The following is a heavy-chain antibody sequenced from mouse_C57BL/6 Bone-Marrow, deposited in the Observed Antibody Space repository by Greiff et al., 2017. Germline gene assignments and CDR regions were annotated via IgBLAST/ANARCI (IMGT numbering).Heavy chain of an antibody. CDR2: SFPGSGST. J-gene: IGHJ1*03. D-gene: IGHD1-1*01. Sequence: QVQLQQSGPELVKPGASVKISCKASGYTFTDYYINWVKQRPGPGLEWIGWSFPGSGSTYYNEKLKGKATLTVDKCSSTAYMLLSSLTSEDSAVYFCARDPYYYGSSGYFDVWGTGTTVTVSS. CDR1: GYTFTDYY. CDR3: ARDPYYYGSSGYFDV. V-gene: IGHV1-75*01.